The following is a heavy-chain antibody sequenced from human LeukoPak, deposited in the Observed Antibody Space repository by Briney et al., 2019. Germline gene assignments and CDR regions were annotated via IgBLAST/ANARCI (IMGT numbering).Heavy chain of an antibody. Sequence: GGSLRLSCAASGFTSSSYAMSWVRQAPGKGLEWVSAISGSGGSTYYADSVKDRFTISRDNSKNTLYLQMNSLRAEDTAVYYCAIIRIPRGGDYWGQGTLVTVSS. V-gene: IGHV3-23*01. CDR2: ISGSGGST. D-gene: IGHD3-16*01. CDR3: AIIRIPRGGDY. CDR1: GFTSSSYA. J-gene: IGHJ4*02.